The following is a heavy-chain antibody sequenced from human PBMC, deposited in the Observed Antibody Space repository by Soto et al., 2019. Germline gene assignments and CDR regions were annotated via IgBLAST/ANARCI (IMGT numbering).Heavy chain of an antibody. V-gene: IGHV3-21*01. D-gene: IGHD2-2*02. CDR2: IISSGSYI. CDR3: SSYPLKYGIPYLDF. J-gene: IGHJ4*02. Sequence: PGGSLSLSSPASGVTFSIYTMDGFRHPPGKGLEWVSFIISSGSYIYYADSVKGRSTIYRDNAKNSLYMQTNRLRAEDTAVYYGSSYPLKYGIPYLDFWGQGTPVTVSS. CDR1: GVTFSIYT.